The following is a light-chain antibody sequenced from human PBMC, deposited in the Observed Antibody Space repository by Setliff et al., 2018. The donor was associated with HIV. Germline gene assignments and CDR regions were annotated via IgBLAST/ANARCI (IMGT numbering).Light chain of an antibody. CDR1: QGIDSN. CDR3: QQFKSFPLT. CDR2: AAS. Sequence: DIQLTQSPSFLSASLGDRVTITCRASQGIDSNLAWYQQRPGKAPGLLIYAASSLQSGVPSRFSGSGSGTDFTLTISSLQPEDFGNYSCQQFKSFPLTFGGGTKMDIK. V-gene: IGKV1-9*01. J-gene: IGKJ4*01.